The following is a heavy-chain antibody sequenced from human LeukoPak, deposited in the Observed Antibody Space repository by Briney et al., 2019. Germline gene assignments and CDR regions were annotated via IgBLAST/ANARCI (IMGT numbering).Heavy chain of an antibody. CDR2: ISANGAYT. J-gene: IGHJ4*02. V-gene: IGHV3-23*01. CDR1: GFTFSSYA. Sequence: GGSLRLSCAASGFTFSSYAMTWVRQAPGKGLEWVSTISANGAYTHYADSVKGRFTISRDNSKNTLSLQMNSLRAEDTAVYYCAKDAGYSSGREFDYWGQGTLATVSS. D-gene: IGHD6-19*01. CDR3: AKDAGYSSGREFDY.